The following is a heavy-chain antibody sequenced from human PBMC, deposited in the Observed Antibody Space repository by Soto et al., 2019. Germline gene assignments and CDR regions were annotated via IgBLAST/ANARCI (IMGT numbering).Heavy chain of an antibody. J-gene: IGHJ5*02. CDR3: ARMATFGSLNWFDP. D-gene: IGHD3-16*01. CDR1: GYSFTNND. V-gene: IGHV1-8*01. CDR2: MNPGSGDT. Sequence: ASVKVSCKASGYSFTNNDVRWVRHATGQGLEWMGWMNPGSGDTGYAQKFQGRVTMTRDISIATAYLELSSLRSDDTAIYYCARMATFGSLNWFDPWGQGTLVTVSS.